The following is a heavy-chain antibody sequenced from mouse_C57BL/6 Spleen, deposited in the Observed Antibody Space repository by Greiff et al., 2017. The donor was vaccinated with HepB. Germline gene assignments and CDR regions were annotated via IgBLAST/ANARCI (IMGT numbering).Heavy chain of an antibody. CDR2: IWSGGST. Sequence: QVQLKESGPGLVQPSQSLSITCTVSGFSLTSYGVHWVRQSPGKGLEWLGVIWSGGSTDYNAAFISRLSISKDNSKSQVFFKMNSLQADDTAIYYCASIYDGYYIYAMDYWGHGTSVTVSS. CDR1: GFSLTSYG. D-gene: IGHD2-3*01. J-gene: IGHJ4*01. CDR3: ASIYDGYYIYAMDY. V-gene: IGHV2-2*01.